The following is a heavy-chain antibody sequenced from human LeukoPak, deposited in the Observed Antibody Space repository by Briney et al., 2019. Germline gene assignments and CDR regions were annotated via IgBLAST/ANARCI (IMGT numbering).Heavy chain of an antibody. CDR1: GFTFDDYA. CDR3: TTVIVVVPAAIGVAIDY. J-gene: IGHJ4*02. CDR2: IKSKTDGGTT. Sequence: GGSLRLSCAASGFTFDDYAMHWVRQAPGKGLEWVGRIKSKTDGGTTDYAAPVKGRFTISRDDSKNTLYLQMNSLKTEDTAVYYCTTVIVVVPAAIGVAIDYWGQGTLVTVSS. V-gene: IGHV3-15*01. D-gene: IGHD2-2*01.